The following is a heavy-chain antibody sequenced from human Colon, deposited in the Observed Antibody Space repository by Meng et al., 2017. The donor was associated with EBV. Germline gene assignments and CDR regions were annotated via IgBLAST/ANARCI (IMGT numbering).Heavy chain of an antibody. CDR2: IYHSGST. Sequence: VRGQAWGHGRVILPEPLSLTCAVSGGSISSVYWWTWARQSPGKGLEWIGEIYHSGSTTYNPSLKSRVTISVDKSKNQFSLKLTSVTAADTAVYYCARGGYYSFDYWGQRTLVTVSS. V-gene: IGHV4-4*03. J-gene: IGHJ4*02. D-gene: IGHD5-18*01. CDR3: ARGGYYSFDY. CDR1: GGSISSVYW.